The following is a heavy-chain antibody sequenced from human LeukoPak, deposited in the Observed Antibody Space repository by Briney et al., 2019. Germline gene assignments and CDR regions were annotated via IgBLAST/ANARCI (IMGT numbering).Heavy chain of an antibody. CDR3: ARGSSQPLLGWFDP. CDR1: GGSISSYY. V-gene: IGHV4-59*12. Sequence: PSETLSLTCTVSGGSISSYYWSWIRQPPGKGLEWIGYIYYSGSTYYNPSLKSRVTISVDTSKNQFSLKLSSVTAADTAVYYCARGSSQPLLGWFDPWGQGTLVTVSS. CDR2: IYYSGST. D-gene: IGHD6-6*01. J-gene: IGHJ5*02.